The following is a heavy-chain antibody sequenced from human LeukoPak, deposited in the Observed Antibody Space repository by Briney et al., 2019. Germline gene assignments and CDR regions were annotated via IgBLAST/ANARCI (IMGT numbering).Heavy chain of an antibody. CDR3: ASGAAYNYGY. CDR1: GYTFTNYD. V-gene: IGHV1-8*01. Sequence: GASVKVSCKASGYTFTNYDIHWVRQAAGQGLEWMGWVNPNSDITHYSQKFQGRVTMTQNSSISTAYMEPSSLRSEDTAVYYCASGAAYNYGYWGQGTLVTVSS. J-gene: IGHJ4*02. CDR2: VNPNSDIT. D-gene: IGHD2-2*03.